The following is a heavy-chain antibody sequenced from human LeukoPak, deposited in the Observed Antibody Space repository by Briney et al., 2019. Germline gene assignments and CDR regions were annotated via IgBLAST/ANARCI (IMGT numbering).Heavy chain of an antibody. CDR2: IYSGGNT. Sequence: LSGGSLRLSCAASGFTFSSYEMNWVRQAPGKGLEWVSLIYSGGNTFYADSVKGRFTISRDNSKNTLYLQINSLRAEDTAVYYCARDGSGGAFDYWGQGTLVSVSS. V-gene: IGHV3-53*01. CDR3: ARDGSGGAFDY. CDR1: GFTFSSYE. J-gene: IGHJ4*02. D-gene: IGHD2-15*01.